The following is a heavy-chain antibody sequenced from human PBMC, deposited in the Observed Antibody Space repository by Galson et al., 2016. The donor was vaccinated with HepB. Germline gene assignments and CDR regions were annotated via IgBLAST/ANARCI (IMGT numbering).Heavy chain of an antibody. D-gene: IGHD2-2*01. CDR2: IDPNDSYI. J-gene: IGHJ5*02. CDR3: ARRHCYRTTCYGAP. CDR1: GYRFTTFQ. Sequence: QSGAEVKKPGESLRISCTVSGYRFTTFQIIWVRQVPGKGLEWMGRIDPNDSYIKYSQSFQGHVTLPVDKSLTTAYLQWSGLRASDTAMYYCARRHCYRTTCYGAPWGQGTLVTVSS. V-gene: IGHV5-10-1*01.